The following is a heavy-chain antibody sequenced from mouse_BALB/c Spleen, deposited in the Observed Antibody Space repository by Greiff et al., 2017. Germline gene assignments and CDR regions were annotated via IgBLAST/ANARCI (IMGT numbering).Heavy chain of an antibody. CDR3: ARSVLLRWESYAMDY. CDR2: INPSTGYT. D-gene: IGHD1-1*01. CDR1: GYTFTSYW. J-gene: IGHJ4*01. V-gene: IGHV1-7*01. Sequence: QVLLQQSGAELAKPGASVKMSCKASGYTFTSYWMHWVNQRPGQGLEWIGYINPSTGYTEYNQKFKDKATLTADKSSSTAYMQLSSLPSEDSAVYYCARSVLLRWESYAMDYWGQGTSVTVSS.